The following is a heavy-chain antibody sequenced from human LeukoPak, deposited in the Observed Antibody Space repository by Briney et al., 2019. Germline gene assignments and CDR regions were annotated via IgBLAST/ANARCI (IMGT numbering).Heavy chain of an antibody. CDR2: IKVSGGRT. Sequence: ASVKVSCKASGYTFSGCYVHWVRQAPGQGLEWMGIIKVSGGRTEYAQKFQGRVTVTRDMSTSTVYMELNNLRSEGTAVYYCAREPPESYYFDNWGQGTLVTVSS. CDR1: GYTFSGCY. J-gene: IGHJ4*02. CDR3: AREPPESYYFDN. V-gene: IGHV1-46*01.